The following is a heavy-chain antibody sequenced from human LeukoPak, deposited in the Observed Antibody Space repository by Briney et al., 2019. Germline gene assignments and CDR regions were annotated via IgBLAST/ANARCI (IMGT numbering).Heavy chain of an antibody. CDR1: GGSISRSSYY. CDR3: ARARGDL. J-gene: IGHJ5*02. CDR2: INHSGST. V-gene: IGHV4-39*07. Sequence: SETLSLTCSVSGGSISRSSYYWGWIRQPPGKGLEWIGEINHSGSTNYNPSLKSRVTISVDTSKNQFSLKLSSVTAADTAVYYCARARGDLWGQGTLVTVSS.